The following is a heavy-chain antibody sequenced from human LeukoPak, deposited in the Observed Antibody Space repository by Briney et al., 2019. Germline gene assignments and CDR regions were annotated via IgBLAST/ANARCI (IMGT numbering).Heavy chain of an antibody. CDR2: INPNSGGT. J-gene: IGHJ5*02. V-gene: IGHV1-2*02. D-gene: IGHD6-19*01. Sequence: GASVKVSCKASGYTFTGYYMHWVRQAPGQGLEWMGWINPNSGGTNYAQKFQGRVTMTRDTSISTAYMELSRLRSDDTAVYYCARGTEQWLVRGGRGSFDPWGQGTPVTVSS. CDR3: ARGTEQWLVRGGRGSFDP. CDR1: GYTFTGYY.